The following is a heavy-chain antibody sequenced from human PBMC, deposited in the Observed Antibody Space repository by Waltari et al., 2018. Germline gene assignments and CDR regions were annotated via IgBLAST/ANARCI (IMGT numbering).Heavy chain of an antibody. J-gene: IGHJ5*02. D-gene: IGHD3-16*02. CDR3: AREVDYIWGSYRKGGWFDP. V-gene: IGHV4-34*01. CDR1: GGSFSGYH. Sequence: QVQLQQWGAGLLKPSETLSLTCAVYGGSFSGYHWSWIRQPPGKGLEWIGEINHSGSTNSNPYLKSRVTISVDTSKSQFSLKLSSVTAADTAVYSCAREVDYIWGSYRKGGWFDPWGQGTLVTVSS. CDR2: INHSGST.